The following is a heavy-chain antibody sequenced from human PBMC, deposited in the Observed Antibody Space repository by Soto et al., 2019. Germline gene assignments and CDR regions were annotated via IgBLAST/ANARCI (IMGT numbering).Heavy chain of an antibody. CDR1: GFTFGDYA. CDR2: IRSKAYGGTT. D-gene: IGHD5-12*01. V-gene: IGHV3-49*04. J-gene: IGHJ4*02. CDR3: TRGNSGYDY. Sequence: GGSLRLSCTASGFTFGDYAMSWVRQAPGKGLEWVGFIRSKAYGGTTEYAASVKGRFTISRDDSKSIAYLQMNSLKTEDTAVYYCTRGNSGYDYWGQGTLVTVSS.